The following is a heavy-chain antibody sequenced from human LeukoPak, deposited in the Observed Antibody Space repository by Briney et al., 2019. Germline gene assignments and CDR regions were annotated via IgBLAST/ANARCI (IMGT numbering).Heavy chain of an antibody. V-gene: IGHV4-34*08. CDR1: GFTFSSYS. Sequence: GSLRLSCAASGFTFSSYSMNWVRQAPGKGLEWIGEINHSGSTNYNPSLKSRVTISVDTSKNQFSLKLSSVTAADTAVYYCAGYRSRLLWFGDWFDPWGQGTLVTVSS. CDR3: AGYRSRLLWFGDWFDP. CDR2: INHSGST. D-gene: IGHD3-10*01. J-gene: IGHJ5*02.